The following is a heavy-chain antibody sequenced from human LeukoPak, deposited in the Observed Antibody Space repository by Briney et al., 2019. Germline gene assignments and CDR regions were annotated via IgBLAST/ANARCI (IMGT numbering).Heavy chain of an antibody. CDR1: GFTFSSYA. V-gene: IGHV3-23*01. D-gene: IGHD3-16*01. Sequence: GGSLRLSCAASGFTFSSYAMSWVRQAPGKGLEWVSAISGSGGSTYYADSVKGRFTISRDNSKNTLYLQMNSLRAEDTAVYYCAKGGYDYALRASHLDYWGQGTLVTVSS. CDR3: AKGGYDYALRASHLDY. J-gene: IGHJ4*02. CDR2: ISGSGGST.